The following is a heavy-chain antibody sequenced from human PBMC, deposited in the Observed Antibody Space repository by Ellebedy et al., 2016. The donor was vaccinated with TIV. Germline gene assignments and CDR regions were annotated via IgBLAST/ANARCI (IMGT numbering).Heavy chain of an antibody. CDR2: MNPKSGNT. J-gene: IGHJ4*02. CDR3: ARGRGWLVPLDS. Sequence: ASVKVSCKASGYSFSTYDINWVRQATGQGLEWMGWMNPKSGNTGSAQKFQGRLTMTRNTSISTAYMEYRSLTSEDTAVYYCARGRGWLVPLDSWGQGTLVTVPS. CDR1: GYSFSTYD. D-gene: IGHD6-19*01. V-gene: IGHV1-8*02.